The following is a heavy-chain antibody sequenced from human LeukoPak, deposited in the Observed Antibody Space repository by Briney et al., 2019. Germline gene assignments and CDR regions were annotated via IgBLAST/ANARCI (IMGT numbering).Heavy chain of an antibody. Sequence: GGSLRLSCAASGFTFDDYGMSWVRQAPGKGLEWVSVIYSGGSTYYADSVKGRFIISRDNSKNTLYLQINSLRAEDTAVYYCAREGSGFDYWGQGTLVTVSS. J-gene: IGHJ4*02. CDR3: AREGSGFDY. CDR2: IYSGGST. V-gene: IGHV3-53*01. D-gene: IGHD3-3*01. CDR1: GFTFDDYG.